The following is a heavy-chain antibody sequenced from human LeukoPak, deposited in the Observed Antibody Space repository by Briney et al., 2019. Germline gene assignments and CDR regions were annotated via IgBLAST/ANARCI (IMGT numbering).Heavy chain of an antibody. V-gene: IGHV4-39*01. CDR2: IYYSGST. CDR1: GGSISSSSYY. CDR3: VVVTVGSVDY. Sequence: SETLSLTCTVSGGSISSSSYYWGWIRQPPGKGLEWIGCIYYSGSTYYNPSLKSRVTISVDTSKNQFSLKLSSVTAADTAVYYCVVVTVGSVDYWGQGTLVTVSS. J-gene: IGHJ4*02. D-gene: IGHD2-21*02.